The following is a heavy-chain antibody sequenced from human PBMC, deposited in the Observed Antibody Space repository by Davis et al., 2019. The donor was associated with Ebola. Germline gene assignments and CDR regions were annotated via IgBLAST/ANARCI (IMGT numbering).Heavy chain of an antibody. CDR2: ISGSGATT. J-gene: IGHJ6*02. Sequence: GESLKISCAASGFTFSDYYMSWVRQAPGKGLEWVSGISGSGATTYYADSVKGRFTISRDNAKNTLYLQMNSLRAEDTAVYYCARTRGVVVAATRWEDYYYGMDVWGQGTTVTVSS. V-gene: IGHV3-11*04. CDR1: GFTFSDYY. CDR3: ARTRGVVVAATRWEDYYYGMDV. D-gene: IGHD2-15*01.